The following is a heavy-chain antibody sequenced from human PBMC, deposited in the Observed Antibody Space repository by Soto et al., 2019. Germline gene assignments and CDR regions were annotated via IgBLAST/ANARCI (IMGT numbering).Heavy chain of an antibody. Sequence: QVQLQESGPRLVKPSETLSLTCTVSGGSISSYYWSWIRQPPGKGLEWIGHISYSGSTDYNPSLKRRVTISVDTSKNQFSLKLSSVTAADTAVYYCARRIYYYFDPWGQGTLVTVSS. J-gene: IGHJ5*02. CDR2: ISYSGST. D-gene: IGHD3-10*01. CDR1: GGSISSYY. V-gene: IGHV4-59*01. CDR3: ARRIYYYFDP.